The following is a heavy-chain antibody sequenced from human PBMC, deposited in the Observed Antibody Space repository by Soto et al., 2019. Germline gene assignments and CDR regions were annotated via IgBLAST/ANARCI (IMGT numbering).Heavy chain of an antibody. J-gene: IGHJ4*02. Sequence: ASVKVSCKASGFIFTNFFMHWVRQAPGQGPEWMGVINTIVTPSSIAQKFQGRVTITRYTSASTAYLELSSLRSEDTAVYYCARSIVVVTALDYWGQGTLVTVSS. V-gene: IGHV1-46*01. CDR3: ARSIVVVTALDY. CDR1: GFIFTNFF. D-gene: IGHD2-21*02. CDR2: INTIVTPS.